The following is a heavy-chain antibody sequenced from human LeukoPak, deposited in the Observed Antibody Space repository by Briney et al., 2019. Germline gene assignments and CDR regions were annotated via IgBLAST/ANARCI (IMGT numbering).Heavy chain of an antibody. D-gene: IGHD3-22*01. J-gene: IGHJ1*01. CDR2: IYYSGST. V-gene: IGHV4-31*03. CDR1: GDSINSGGYY. Sequence: SQTLSLTCTVSGDSINSGGYYWTWIRQHPGKGLAWIGYIYYSGSTYYNPSLRSRVTLSLDTSKSQFSLKLNSVTAADTAVYYCASQANFYDSSGYFRPWGQGTLVTVS. CDR3: ASQANFYDSSGYFRP.